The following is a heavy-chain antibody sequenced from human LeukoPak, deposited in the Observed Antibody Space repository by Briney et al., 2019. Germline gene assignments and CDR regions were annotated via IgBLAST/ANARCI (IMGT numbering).Heavy chain of an antibody. CDR1: EFTFSGYA. Sequence: GGSLRLSCVASEFTFSGYAMSWVRQVPGKGLEWVSVISGSGGSTYYADSVKGRFTISRDNSKNTLYLQMNSLRAEDTAVYYCAKVARSNPPRLYYFDYWGQGTLVTVSS. V-gene: IGHV3-23*01. CDR3: AKVARSNPPRLYYFDY. D-gene: IGHD2/OR15-2a*01. J-gene: IGHJ4*02. CDR2: ISGSGGST.